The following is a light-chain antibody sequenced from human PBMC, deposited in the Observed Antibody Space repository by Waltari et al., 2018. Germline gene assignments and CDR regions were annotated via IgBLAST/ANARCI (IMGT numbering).Light chain of an antibody. CDR2: ENN. Sequence: QSLFTQPPSVSSAPRTKVPIPCTGNSSHISKNYLTLYRQVPGAAPQLLINENNKRPSGIPDRFSGSKSGTSATLGITGLQTGDEADYYCGTWDSSLKGHWVFGGGTKVTVL. V-gene: IGLV1-51*02. CDR3: GTWDSSLKGHWV. CDR1: SSHISKNY. J-gene: IGLJ3*02.